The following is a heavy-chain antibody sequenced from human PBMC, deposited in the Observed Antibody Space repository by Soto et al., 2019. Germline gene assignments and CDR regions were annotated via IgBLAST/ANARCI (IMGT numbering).Heavy chain of an antibody. CDR2: ISGSGDST. CDR3: ARRGSGSYYDY. D-gene: IGHD1-26*01. Sequence: EVQLLESGGGLVQPGGSLRLSCGASGFTFSSYAMRWVRQAPGKGLEWVSAISGSGDSTYADSVKGRFTTSRDNSKNTLYLQMNSLRAEDTAVYYCARRGSGSYYDYWGQGTLVTVSS. V-gene: IGHV3-23*01. J-gene: IGHJ4*02. CDR1: GFTFSSYA.